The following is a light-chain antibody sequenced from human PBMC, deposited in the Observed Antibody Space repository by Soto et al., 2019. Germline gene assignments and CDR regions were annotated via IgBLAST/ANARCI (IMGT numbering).Light chain of an antibody. V-gene: IGLV2-11*01. Sequence: QSALTQPRSVSGSPGQSITISCTGSSSDVGRYNYVSWFQQYSGKAPKLMIFDVNQRPSGVPDRFSGSKSANTASLTISGLQSEDEADYYCCSYAGRDTPVLFGGGTKVTVL. CDR3: CSYAGRDTPVL. CDR1: SSDVGRYNY. J-gene: IGLJ2*01. CDR2: DVN.